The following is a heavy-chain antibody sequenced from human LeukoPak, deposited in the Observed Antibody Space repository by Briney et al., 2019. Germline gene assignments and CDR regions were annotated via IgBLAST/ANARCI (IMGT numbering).Heavy chain of an antibody. D-gene: IGHD3-3*01. CDR1: IGSISSSKW. Sequence: PSETLSLTCSVSIGSISSSKWWSWVRQSPVKGLEWIGEIYLYGTTNYNPSFTSRVTMSVDRSRNQFSLKLTSVTAADTAVYYRARAYYDFWSGSIFDYWGQGTLVTVSS. CDR2: IYLYGTT. J-gene: IGHJ4*02. V-gene: IGHV4-4*02. CDR3: ARAYYDFWSGSIFDY.